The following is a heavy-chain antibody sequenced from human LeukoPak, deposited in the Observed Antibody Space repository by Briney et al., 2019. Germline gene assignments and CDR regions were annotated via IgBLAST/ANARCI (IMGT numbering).Heavy chain of an antibody. CDR1: GFTFSSYA. V-gene: IGHV3-23*01. D-gene: IGHD6-6*01. Sequence: GGSLRLSCAASGFTFSSYAMSWVRQAPGKGLEWVSAISGSGGSTYYADSVKGRSTISRDNSKNTLYLQMNSLRAEDTAVYYCAKDLGAYSSSPSDYWGQGTLVTVSS. J-gene: IGHJ4*02. CDR2: ISGSGGST. CDR3: AKDLGAYSSSPSDY.